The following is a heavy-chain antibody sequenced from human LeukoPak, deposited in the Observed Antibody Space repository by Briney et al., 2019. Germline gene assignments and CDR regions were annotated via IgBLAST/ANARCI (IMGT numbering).Heavy chain of an antibody. Sequence: QTGGSLRLSCAASGFTFSSYWMHWVRQAPGKGLVWVSRINSDGSSTTYADSVKGRFTISRDNAKNTLYLQVNSLRAEDTAVYYCATANFHAFEIWGQGTMVTVSS. J-gene: IGHJ3*02. CDR3: ATANFHAFEI. V-gene: IGHV3-74*01. D-gene: IGHD6-25*01. CDR1: GFTFSSYW. CDR2: INSDGSST.